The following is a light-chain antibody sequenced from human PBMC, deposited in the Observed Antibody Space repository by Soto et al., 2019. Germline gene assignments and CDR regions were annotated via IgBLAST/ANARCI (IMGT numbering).Light chain of an antibody. CDR2: GAS. CDR3: QQYSSSPLT. J-gene: IGKJ4*01. CDR1: QSVSSSY. Sequence: EIVLTQSPATLSLSPGERATLSCGASQSVSSSYLAWYQQKPGQAPRLLIYGASSRATGIPDRFSGSGSGTDFTLTISRLEPEDFAVYHCQQYSSSPLTFGGGTKVDIK. V-gene: IGKV3-20*01.